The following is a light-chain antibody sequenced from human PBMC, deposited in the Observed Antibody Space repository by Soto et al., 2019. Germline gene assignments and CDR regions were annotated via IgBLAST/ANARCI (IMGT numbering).Light chain of an antibody. Sequence: EIALTQSPGTLSLSPGERATLSCRASQSVTTNYLACYQHRPGQAPRLLIYAASIGATGVPDRFSGSGSGTDFTLTIRRLEPEDFAVYYCLQYGDPLLKFGQGTTVEIK. CDR2: AAS. CDR1: QSVTTNY. CDR3: LQYGDPLLK. J-gene: IGKJ1*01. V-gene: IGKV3-20*01.